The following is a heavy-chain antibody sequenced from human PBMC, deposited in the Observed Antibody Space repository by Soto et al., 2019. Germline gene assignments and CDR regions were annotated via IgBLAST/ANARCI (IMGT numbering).Heavy chain of an antibody. Sequence: ASVKVSCKVSGYTLTELSMHWVRQAPGKGLEWMGGFDPEDGETIYAQKFQGRVTMTEETSTDTAYMELSSLRSEDTAVYYCATEGDGHYREIDYWGQGTLVTVSS. CDR3: ATEGDGHYREIDY. J-gene: IGHJ4*02. D-gene: IGHD1-26*01. CDR2: FDPEDGET. V-gene: IGHV1-24*01. CDR1: GYTLTELS.